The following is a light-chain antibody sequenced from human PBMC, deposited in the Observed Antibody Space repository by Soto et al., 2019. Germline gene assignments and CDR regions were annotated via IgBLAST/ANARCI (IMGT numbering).Light chain of an antibody. CDR2: AAS. J-gene: IGKJ4*01. CDR1: QGISSY. Sequence: DIPLTQSPSFLSASVGDRVTITCRASQGISSYLAWYQQKPGKAPKLLIYAASTLQSGVPSRFSGSGSGTEFTLTISSLQPEDFATYYCQQLNSEGLTFGGGTKVEIK. CDR3: QQLNSEGLT. V-gene: IGKV1-9*01.